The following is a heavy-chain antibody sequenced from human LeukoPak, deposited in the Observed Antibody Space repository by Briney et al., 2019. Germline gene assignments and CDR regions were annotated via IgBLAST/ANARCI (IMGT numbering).Heavy chain of an antibody. CDR1: GGTFSSYA. CDR2: IIPIFGTA. Sequence: ASVKVSCKASGGTFSSYAISWVRQAPGQGLEWMGRIIPIFGTADYAQKFQGRVTITTDESTSTAYMELSSLRSEDTAVYYCARTDLEWLSKPDYWGQGTLVTVSS. CDR3: ARTDLEWLSKPDY. V-gene: IGHV1-69*05. D-gene: IGHD3-3*01. J-gene: IGHJ4*02.